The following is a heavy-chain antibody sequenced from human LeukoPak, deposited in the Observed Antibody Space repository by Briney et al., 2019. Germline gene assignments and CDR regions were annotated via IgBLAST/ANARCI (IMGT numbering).Heavy chain of an antibody. CDR3: ARGLVGSGSYYNGGWFDP. CDR2: IYHSGST. CDR1: GYSISSGYY. D-gene: IGHD3-10*01. V-gene: IGHV4-38-2*02. J-gene: IGHJ5*02. Sequence: SETLSLTCTVSGYSISSGYYWGWIRQPPGKGLGWIGSIYHSGSTYYNPSLKSRVTISVDTSKNQFSLKLSSVTAADTAVYYCARGLVGSGSYYNGGWFDPWGQGTLVTVSS.